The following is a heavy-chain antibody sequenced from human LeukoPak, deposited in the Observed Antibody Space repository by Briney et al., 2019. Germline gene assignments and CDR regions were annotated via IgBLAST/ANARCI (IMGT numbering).Heavy chain of an antibody. J-gene: IGHJ6*02. V-gene: IGHV4-4*02. D-gene: IGHD2-15*01. Sequence: SETLSLTCAVSGGSISSSNWWSWVRQPPGKGLEWIGEIYHSGSTNYNPSLKSRVTISVDKSKNQFSLKLSSETAADTAVYYCARFIVVVVAAPYGDYGGRYYYYYYGMDVWGQGTTVTVSS. CDR1: GGSISSSNW. CDR3: ARFIVVVVAAPYGDYGGRYYYYYYGMDV. CDR2: IYHSGST.